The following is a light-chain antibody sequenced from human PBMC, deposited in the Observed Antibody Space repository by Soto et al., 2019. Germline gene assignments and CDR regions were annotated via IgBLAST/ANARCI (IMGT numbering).Light chain of an antibody. Sequence: QSALTQPPSASGSPGQSVTISCTGTSSDVGGYNYVSWYQQHPGKAPKVMIYEVTKRPSGVPDRFSGSKSDNTASLTVSGLQADDEADYYCSSYTVSVAPYVFGTGTKLTVL. J-gene: IGLJ1*01. V-gene: IGLV2-8*01. CDR1: SSDVGGYNY. CDR2: EVT. CDR3: SSYTVSVAPYV.